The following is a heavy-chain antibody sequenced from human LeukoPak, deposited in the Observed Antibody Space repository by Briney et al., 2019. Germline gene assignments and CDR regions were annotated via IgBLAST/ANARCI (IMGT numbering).Heavy chain of an antibody. CDR2: IKQDGSDK. V-gene: IGHV3-7*01. J-gene: IGHJ4*02. Sequence: GDSLRLSCAASGFTFTKYWMTWVRQAPGKGLEWVGNIKQDGSDKNLFSSGEGRFNIPRDNTKNSSYLQMGSLRGESTAVEYCAREVWGPEYWGQGTLVTVSS. CDR3: AREVWGPEY. D-gene: IGHD1-14*01. CDR1: GFTFTKYW.